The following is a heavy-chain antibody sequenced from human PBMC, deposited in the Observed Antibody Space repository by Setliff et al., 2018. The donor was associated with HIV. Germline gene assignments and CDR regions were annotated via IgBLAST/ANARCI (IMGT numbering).Heavy chain of an antibody. CDR3: ASQITMGLNWFDP. CDR1: GGTFSSYA. V-gene: IGHV1-69*10. J-gene: IGHJ5*02. Sequence: GASVKVSCKASGGTFSSYAISWVRQAPGQGLEWMGGIIPILGIANYAQKFQGRVTITADKSTSTAYMELSSLRSEDTAVYYCASQITMGLNWFDPWGQGTPVTAPQ. D-gene: IGHD3-10*01. CDR2: IIPILGIA.